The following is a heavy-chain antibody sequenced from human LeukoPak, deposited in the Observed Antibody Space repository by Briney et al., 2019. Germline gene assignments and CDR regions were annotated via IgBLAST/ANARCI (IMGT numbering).Heavy chain of an antibody. CDR1: GGSISSYY. Sequence: SETLSLTCTVSGGSISSYYWSWIRQPPGKGLERIGYIYYSGSTNYNPSLKSRVTISVDTSKNQFSLKLSSVTAADTAVYYCARMGSYCSGGSCYVWFDPWGQGTLVTVSS. D-gene: IGHD2-15*01. J-gene: IGHJ5*02. V-gene: IGHV4-59*01. CDR2: IYYSGST. CDR3: ARMGSYCSGGSCYVWFDP.